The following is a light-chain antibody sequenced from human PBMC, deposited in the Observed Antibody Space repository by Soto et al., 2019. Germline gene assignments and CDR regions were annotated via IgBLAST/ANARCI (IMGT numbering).Light chain of an antibody. Sequence: EVVLTQSPATLSVSPGDRATLSCRASQSVSRNLAWYQQKPGQAPRLLIYGASTRATGVPARVSGSGSATECTLSISSLQSEDVAVYYCQQYGDWPPETFGQGTKLEI. V-gene: IGKV3-15*01. CDR1: QSVSRN. CDR2: GAS. J-gene: IGKJ2*01. CDR3: QQYGDWPPET.